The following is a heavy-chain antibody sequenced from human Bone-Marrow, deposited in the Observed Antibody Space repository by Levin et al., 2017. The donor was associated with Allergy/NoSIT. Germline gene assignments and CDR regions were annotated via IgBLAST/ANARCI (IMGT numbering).Heavy chain of an antibody. J-gene: IGHJ4*02. CDR3: AHLGAGAAAGRGPGYYFDY. D-gene: IGHD6-13*01. Sequence: SETLSLTCAVYGGSFSGYYWSWIRQPPGKGLEWIGEINHSGSTNYNPSLKSRVTISVDTSKNQFSLKLSSVTAADTAVYYCAHLGAGAAAGRGPGYYFDYWGQGTLVTVSS. V-gene: IGHV4-34*01. CDR1: GGSFSGYY. CDR2: INHSGST.